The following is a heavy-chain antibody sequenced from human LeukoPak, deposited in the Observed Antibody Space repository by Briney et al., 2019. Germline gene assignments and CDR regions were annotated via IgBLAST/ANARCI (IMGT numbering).Heavy chain of an antibody. CDR2: INPSGGST. D-gene: IGHD5-18*01. CDR1: GYTFTSYY. Sequence: ASVKVSCKASGYTFTSYYMHWVRQAPGQGLEWMGTINPSGGSTSYAQKFQGRVTMTRDTSTSTVYMELSSLRSEDTAVYYCARDLGLVGSYGYVGLYFDYWGQGTLVTVSS. J-gene: IGHJ4*02. CDR3: ARDLGLVGSYGYVGLYFDY. V-gene: IGHV1-46*01.